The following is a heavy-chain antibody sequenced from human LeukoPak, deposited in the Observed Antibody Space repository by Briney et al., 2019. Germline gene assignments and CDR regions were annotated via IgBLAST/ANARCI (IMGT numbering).Heavy chain of an antibody. Sequence: PGGSLRLSCAASGFTFSSYGMHWVRQAPGKGLEWVAVIWYDGSNKYYADSVKGRFTISRDNSKNTLYLQMNSLRAEDTAVYYCAREGDSSGYLVDYWGQGTLVTVSS. V-gene: IGHV3-33*08. CDR1: GFTFSSYG. CDR3: AREGDSSGYLVDY. D-gene: IGHD3-22*01. J-gene: IGHJ4*02. CDR2: IWYDGSNK.